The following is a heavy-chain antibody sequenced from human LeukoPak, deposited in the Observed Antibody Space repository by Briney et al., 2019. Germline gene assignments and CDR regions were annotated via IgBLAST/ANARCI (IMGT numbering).Heavy chain of an antibody. CDR1: GFTFNTYG. D-gene: IGHD2-2*01. CDR3: AKGGRSTRWFGVTDY. V-gene: IGHV3-23*01. Sequence: PGGSLRLSCVASGFTFNTYGMSWVRQAPGKGLEWVSAISDTGDNTYYADSVKGRFTISRDSSKNTLYLQMNSLRAEDTAVYYCAKGGRSTRWFGVTDYWGQGTLVTVSS. CDR2: ISDTGDNT. J-gene: IGHJ4*02.